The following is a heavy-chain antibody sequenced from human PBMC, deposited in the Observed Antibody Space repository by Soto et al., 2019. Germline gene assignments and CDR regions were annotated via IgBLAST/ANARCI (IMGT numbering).Heavy chain of an antibody. Sequence: GGSLRLSCAASGFTFSSYGMHWVRQAPGKGLEWVAVIWYDGSNKYYADSVKGRFTISRDNSKNTLYLQMNSLRAEDTAVYYCARTYSLFWRRSSHFYYSGRDVCGQGTT. D-gene: IGHD2-21*01. CDR2: IWYDGSNK. CDR1: GFTFSSYG. J-gene: IGHJ6*02. V-gene: IGHV3-33*01. CDR3: ARTYSLFWRRSSHFYYSGRDV.